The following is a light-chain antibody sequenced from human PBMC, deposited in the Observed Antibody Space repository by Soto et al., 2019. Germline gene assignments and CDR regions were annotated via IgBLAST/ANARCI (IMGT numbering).Light chain of an antibody. V-gene: IGLV1-47*01. Sequence: QSVLTQPPSASGTPGQRVTISCSGSSSNIGSNYVYWYQQLPGTAPKLLIYRNNQRPSGVPDRFSGSKSGTSASLAISGLRSDDEADYYCAAWDDSLSADVFGTGTQLTVL. CDR1: SSNIGSNY. CDR2: RNN. CDR3: AAWDDSLSADV. J-gene: IGLJ1*01.